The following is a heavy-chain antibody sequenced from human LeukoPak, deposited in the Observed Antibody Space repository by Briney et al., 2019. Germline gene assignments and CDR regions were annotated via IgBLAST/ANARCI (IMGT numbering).Heavy chain of an antibody. D-gene: IGHD2-15*01. V-gene: IGHV4-59*01. J-gene: IGHJ4*02. CDR3: ARDEGDGSYFDN. CDR1: GGSFSTYY. CDR2: VYYSGST. Sequence: SETLSLTCTVSGGSFSTYYWSWIRQPPGKGLEWIGYVYYSGSTNYNPSLKSRVTISVDTSKNQFSLKLSSVTAADTAVYYCARDEGDGSYFDNWGQGTLVTVSS.